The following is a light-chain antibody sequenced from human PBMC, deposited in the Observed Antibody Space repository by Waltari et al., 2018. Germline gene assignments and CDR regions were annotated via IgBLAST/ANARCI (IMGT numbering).Light chain of an antibody. Sequence: SYELTQPPSVSVSPGQTASITCSGDKLGDKYACWYQQKPGQSPVLVIYQDSKRPSGIPGRVSGSNSGNTATLTISGTQAMDEADYYCQAWDSSTKVFGGGTKLTVL. CDR1: KLGDKY. CDR2: QDS. V-gene: IGLV3-1*01. CDR3: QAWDSSTKV. J-gene: IGLJ3*02.